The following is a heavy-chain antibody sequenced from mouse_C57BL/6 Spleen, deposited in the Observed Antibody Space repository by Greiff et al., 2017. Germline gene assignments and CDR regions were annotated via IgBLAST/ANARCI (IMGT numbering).Heavy chain of an antibody. CDR1: GFTFSDYG. CDR2: ISSCSSTI. V-gene: IGHV5-17*01. Sequence: EVKLVEPGGGLVKPGGSLKLSCAASGFTFSDYGMHWVRQAPEQGLEWVAYISSCSSTIYYADTVKGRFTIARDNAKNTLFLQMTSLRSEDTAMYYCARENWGKGDAMDYWGQGTSVTVSS. D-gene: IGHD4-1*01. CDR3: ARENWGKGDAMDY. J-gene: IGHJ4*01.